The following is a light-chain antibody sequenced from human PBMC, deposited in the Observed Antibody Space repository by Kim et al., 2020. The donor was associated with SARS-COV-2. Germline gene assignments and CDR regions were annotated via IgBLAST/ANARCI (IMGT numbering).Light chain of an antibody. V-gene: IGKV1-5*01. CDR2: DAS. Sequence: ASVGDRGTVTCRASQSLSGSLAWYQQKPGKAPKLLIYDASTLESGDPSRFSGSGSGTEFTLTITGLQPDDFATYYCQQYSTYPLTFGGGTKVDIK. CDR3: QQYSTYPLT. CDR1: QSLSGS. J-gene: IGKJ4*01.